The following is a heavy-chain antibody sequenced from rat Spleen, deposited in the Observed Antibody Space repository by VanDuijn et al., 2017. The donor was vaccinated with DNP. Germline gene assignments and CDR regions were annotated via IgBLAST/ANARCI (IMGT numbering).Heavy chain of an antibody. D-gene: IGHD5-1*01. CDR1: GFTFSNYW. Sequence: EVQLVETGGGLVQPGRSLKLSCVASGFTFSNYWMYWIRQAPGKGLEWVASINTDGGNTYYPDSVKGRFTISRDNAENTVYLQMNSLRSEETATYYCARVQLGYYALDAWGQGTSVTVSS. CDR2: INTDGGNT. J-gene: IGHJ4*01. V-gene: IGHV5-58*01. CDR3: ARVQLGYYALDA.